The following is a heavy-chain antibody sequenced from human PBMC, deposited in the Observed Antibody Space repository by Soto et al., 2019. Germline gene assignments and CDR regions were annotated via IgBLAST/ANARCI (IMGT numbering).Heavy chain of an antibody. Sequence: SGPTLVNPTQTLTLTCTFSGFSLSTSGVGVGWIRQPPGKALEWLALIYWDDDKRYTPSLKSRLTITKDTSKNQVVLTMTNMDPVDTATYYCAHAKPQWLPLSYYFDYWGQGTLVTVSS. CDR2: IYWDDDK. CDR1: GFSLSTSGVG. V-gene: IGHV2-5*02. CDR3: AHAKPQWLPLSYYFDY. J-gene: IGHJ4*02. D-gene: IGHD3-16*02.